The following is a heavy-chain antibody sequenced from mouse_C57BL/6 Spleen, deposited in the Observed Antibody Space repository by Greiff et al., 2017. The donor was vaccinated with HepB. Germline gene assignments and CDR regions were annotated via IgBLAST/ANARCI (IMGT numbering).Heavy chain of an antibody. CDR3: ARGGIRQGGYYFDY. CDR1: GYTFTTYP. D-gene: IGHD2-12*01. Sequence: QVQLKESGAELVKPGASVKMSCKASGYTFTTYPIEWMKQNHGKSLEWIGNFHPYNDDTKYNEKFKGKATLTVEKSSSTVYLELSRLTSDDSAVYDCARGGIRQGGYYFDYWGQGTTLTVSS. V-gene: IGHV1-47*01. J-gene: IGHJ2*01. CDR2: FHPYNDDT.